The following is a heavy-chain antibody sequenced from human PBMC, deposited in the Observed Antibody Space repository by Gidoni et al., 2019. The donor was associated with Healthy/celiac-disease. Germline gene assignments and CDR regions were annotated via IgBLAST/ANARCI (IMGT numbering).Heavy chain of an antibody. CDR1: GFTFSSYS. V-gene: IGHV3-21*01. CDR2: ISSSSSYI. J-gene: IGHJ6*02. Sequence: EVQLVESGGCLVKPGGSLTISCSASGFTFSSYSMHWVRQAPGKGLEWVSSISSSSSYIYYADSVKGRFTISRDNAKNSLYLQMNSLRAEDTAVYYCARCPTTVTTRPWYYYGMDVWGQGTTVTVSS. D-gene: IGHD4-17*01. CDR3: ARCPTTVTTRPWYYYGMDV.